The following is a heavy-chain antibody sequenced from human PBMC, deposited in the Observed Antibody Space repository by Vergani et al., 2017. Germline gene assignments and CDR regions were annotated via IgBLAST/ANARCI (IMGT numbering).Heavy chain of an antibody. CDR2: VLFDGSNE. Sequence: QVQLVQSGGGVVQPGGSLRLSCVASGFTFNRYGMQWVRQAPGKGLEVVAYVLFDGSNEYYADSVKGRFIVSRDNSNDALYLKMNSLSTDDTAVYYCARDLAKCHEGSCALWGQGRVVTVSS. J-gene: IGHJ4*02. D-gene: IGHD2-15*01. V-gene: IGHV3-30*02. CDR1: GFTFNRYG. CDR3: ARDLAKCHEGSCAL.